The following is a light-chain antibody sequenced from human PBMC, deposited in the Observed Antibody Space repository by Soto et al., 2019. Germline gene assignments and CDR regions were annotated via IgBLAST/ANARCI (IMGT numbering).Light chain of an antibody. CDR1: NSNLGAGYD. CDR3: CSYAGSNTWV. CDR2: GNR. J-gene: IGLJ3*02. V-gene: IGLV1-40*01. Sequence: QAVVTQPPSVSGAPGQRVTISCTGNNSNLGAGYDVHWYQQLPGAAPKLVIFGNRNRPSGVPERFSGSKSGTSASLAITGLQAEDEADYYCCSYAGSNTWVFGGGTKVTVL.